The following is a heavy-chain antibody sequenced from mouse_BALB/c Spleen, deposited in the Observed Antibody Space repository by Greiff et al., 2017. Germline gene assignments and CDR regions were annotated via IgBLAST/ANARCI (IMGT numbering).Heavy chain of an antibody. CDR3: VRRDDVYYVGCAF. CDR2: IRSKSNNYAT. D-gene: IGHD2-3*01. Sequence: EVQVVESGGGLVQPKGSLKLSCAASGFTFNTYAMNWVRQAPGKGLEWVARIRSKSNNYATYYADSVKDRFTISRDDSQSMLYLQMNNLKTEDTAMYYCVRRDDVYYVGCAFWGQGSLVTVSA. V-gene: IGHV10-1*02. CDR1: GFTFNTYA. J-gene: IGHJ3*01.